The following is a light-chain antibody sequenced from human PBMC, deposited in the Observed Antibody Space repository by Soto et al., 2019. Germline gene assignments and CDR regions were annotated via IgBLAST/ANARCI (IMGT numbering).Light chain of an antibody. CDR1: QGISNY. V-gene: IGKV1-27*01. Sequence: DIQMTQSPPTLSASVGDRVTITCRASQGISNYLAWYQQKPGKVPKLLIYAASTLQSGVPSRFSGSGSGTDFTLTISSLQPEDVATYYCQKYNSALSITFGQGTRLEIK. CDR3: QKYNSALSIT. CDR2: AAS. J-gene: IGKJ5*01.